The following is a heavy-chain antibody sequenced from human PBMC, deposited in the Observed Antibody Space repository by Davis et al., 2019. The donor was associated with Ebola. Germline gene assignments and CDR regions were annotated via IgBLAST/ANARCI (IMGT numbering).Heavy chain of an antibody. CDR2: IYYSGST. V-gene: IGHV4-59*08. CDR3: ARQEYSSSWYINYFDY. D-gene: IGHD6-13*01. CDR1: GGSISSYY. J-gene: IGHJ4*02. Sequence: MPSETLSLTCTVSGGSISSYYWSWIRQPPGKGLEWIGYIYYSGSTNYNPSLKSRVTISVDTSKNQFSLKPSSVTAADTAVYYCARQEYSSSWYINYFDYWGQGTLVTVSS.